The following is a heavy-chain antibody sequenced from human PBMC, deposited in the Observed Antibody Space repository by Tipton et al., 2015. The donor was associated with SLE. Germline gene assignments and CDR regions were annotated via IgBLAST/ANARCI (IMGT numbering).Heavy chain of an antibody. CDR2: INHSGST. Sequence: TLSLTCAVYGGSFSGYYWSWIRQPPGKGLEWIGEINHSGSTNYNPSLKSRVTISVDTSKNQFSLKLSSVTAADTAVYYCARGRIAARSLDYWGQGTLVTVSS. V-gene: IGHV4-34*01. CDR1: GGSFSGYY. D-gene: IGHD6-6*01. CDR3: ARGRIAARSLDY. J-gene: IGHJ4*02.